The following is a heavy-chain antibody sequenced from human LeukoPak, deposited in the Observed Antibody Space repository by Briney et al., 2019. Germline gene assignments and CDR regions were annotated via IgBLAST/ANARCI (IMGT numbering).Heavy chain of an antibody. CDR2: INYDSGGT. D-gene: IGHD1/OR15-1a*01. CDR1: GYAFTNFY. J-gene: IGHJ4*02. V-gene: IGHV1-2*02. CDR3: VRDANNRDGHGFYSFDD. Sequence: ASVKVSCKASGYAFTNFYIHWVRQAPEEGLEWMGWINYDSGGTNHAQKFQDRVTMTRDMSISTVYMAVRGLTSDDTAMYFCVRDANNRDGHGFYSFDDWGQGTLVAVSS.